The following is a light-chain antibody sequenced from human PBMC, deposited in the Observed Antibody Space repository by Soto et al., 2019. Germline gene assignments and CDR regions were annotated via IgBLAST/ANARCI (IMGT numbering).Light chain of an antibody. CDR3: QQYGSSPWT. V-gene: IGKV3-20*01. J-gene: IGKJ1*01. CDR2: GAS. CDR1: QSVSSSY. Sequence: IVLTQSPGALSLSPGERATLSCRASQSVSSSYLALYQQKPGQAPRPLIYGASSRAIGIPDRFSGSGSGTDFTLTISRLEPEDFAVYYCQQYGSSPWTFGQGTKVEIK.